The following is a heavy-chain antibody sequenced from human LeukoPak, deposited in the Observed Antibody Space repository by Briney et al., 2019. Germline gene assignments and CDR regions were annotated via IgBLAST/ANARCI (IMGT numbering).Heavy chain of an antibody. Sequence: ASETLSLTCTVSGGSFSSYYWSWIRQPPGKGLEWIGYIYYSGSTDYNPSLKSRVTISVETSKNQFSLNLSSVTAADTAVYYCARGRLARSPYFDYWGQGTLVTVSS. CDR1: GGSFSSYY. CDR2: IYYSGST. J-gene: IGHJ4*02. D-gene: IGHD6-19*01. V-gene: IGHV4-59*01. CDR3: ARGRLARSPYFDY.